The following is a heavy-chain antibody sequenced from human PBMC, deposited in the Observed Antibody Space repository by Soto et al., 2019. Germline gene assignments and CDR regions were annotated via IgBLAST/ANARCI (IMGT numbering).Heavy chain of an antibody. CDR3: ASSSFWSFDY. V-gene: IGHV4-39*01. D-gene: IGHD3-3*01. CDR2: IYYSGNT. Sequence: PSETLSLTCTVSGGSISTRSSYWGWIRQPPGKGLEWIGYIYYSGNTYYNPSLKSRVTISVDASKNQFSLRLSSVTAADTAIYHCASSSFWSFDYWGQGALVTVSS. J-gene: IGHJ4*02. CDR1: GGSISTRSSY.